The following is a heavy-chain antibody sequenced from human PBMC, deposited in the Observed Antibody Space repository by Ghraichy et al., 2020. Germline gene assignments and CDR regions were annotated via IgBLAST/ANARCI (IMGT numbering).Heavy chain of an antibody. J-gene: IGHJ6*02. CDR3: ARSSLRFDYYYYGMDV. CDR2: ISYDGSNK. Sequence: SCAASGFTFSSYAMHWVRQAPGKGLEWVAVISYDGSNKYYADSVKGRFTISRDNSKNTLYLQMNSLRAEDTAVYYCARSSLRFDYYYYGMDVWGQGTTVTVSS. D-gene: IGHD3-10*01. V-gene: IGHV3-30-3*01. CDR1: GFTFSSYA.